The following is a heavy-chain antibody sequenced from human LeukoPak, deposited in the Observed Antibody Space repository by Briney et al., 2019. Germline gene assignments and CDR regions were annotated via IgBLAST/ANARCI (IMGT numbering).Heavy chain of an antibody. D-gene: IGHD3-10*01. Sequence: SETLSLTCTVSGGSISSYYWSWIRQPPGKGLEWIGYIYYSGSANYNPSLKSRVTISVDTSKNQFSLKLSSVTAADTAVYYCARTVQYYYGSGSIGNTYYFDYWGQGTLVTVSS. CDR2: IYYSGSA. CDR3: ARTVQYYYGSGSIGNTYYFDY. CDR1: GGSISSYY. V-gene: IGHV4-59*08. J-gene: IGHJ4*02.